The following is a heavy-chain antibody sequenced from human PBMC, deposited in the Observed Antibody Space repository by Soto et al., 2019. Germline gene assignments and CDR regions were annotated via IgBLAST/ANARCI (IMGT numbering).Heavy chain of an antibody. J-gene: IGHJ3*02. CDR1: GFTFSSYA. V-gene: IGHV3-23*01. Sequence: EVQLLESGGGLVQPGGSLRLSCAASGFTFSSYAMSWVRQAPGKGLEWVSAISGSGGSTYYADSVKGRFTISRDNSKNTLYLQMNSLRAEDTAIYHCAKSTAAAGTGGAFDIWGQGTMVTVSS. CDR3: AKSTAAAGTGGAFDI. D-gene: IGHD6-13*01. CDR2: ISGSGGST.